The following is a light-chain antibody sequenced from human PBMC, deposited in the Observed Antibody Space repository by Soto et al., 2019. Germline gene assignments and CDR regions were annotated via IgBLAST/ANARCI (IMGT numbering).Light chain of an antibody. CDR2: EVT. CDR1: STDVGGYNA. Sequence: QSALSQPASVSGSPGQTITISCTGTSTDVGGYNAVSWYQHHPGKAPKLIIYEVTHRPSGVSDRFSAPKSGNTASLTISGLKAEDEADYYCNSFRVSHLYVFGTGTKVTVL. CDR3: NSFRVSHLYV. J-gene: IGLJ1*01. V-gene: IGLV2-14*01.